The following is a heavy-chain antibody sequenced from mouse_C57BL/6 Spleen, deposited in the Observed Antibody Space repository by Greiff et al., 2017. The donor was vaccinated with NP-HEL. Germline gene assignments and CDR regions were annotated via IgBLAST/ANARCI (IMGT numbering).Heavy chain of an antibody. V-gene: IGHV3-6*01. J-gene: IGHJ4*01. CDR3: ARDELYYAMDY. CDR2: ISYDGSN. Sequence: EESGPGLVKPSQSLSLTCSVTGYSITSGYYWNWIRQFPGNKLEWMGYISYDGSNNYNPSLKNRISITRDTSKNQFFLKLNSVTTEDTATYYCARDELYYAMDYWGQGTSVTVSS. CDR1: GYSITSGYY.